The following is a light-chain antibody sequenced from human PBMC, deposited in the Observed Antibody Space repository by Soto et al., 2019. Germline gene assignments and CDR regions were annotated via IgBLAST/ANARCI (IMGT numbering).Light chain of an antibody. J-gene: IGLJ2*01. CDR3: AAWDNSLSGCVK. V-gene: IGLV1-47*01. CDR1: NSNIANNY. Sequence: QSAVTQPPSASGTPGQRVTISCSGGNSNIANNYVYWYQQLPGTAPKLLIYRDSQRPSGVPDRFSGSKSGTSASLAISGLRAADEADYYCAAWDNSLSGCVKFGGGTKLTVL. CDR2: RDS.